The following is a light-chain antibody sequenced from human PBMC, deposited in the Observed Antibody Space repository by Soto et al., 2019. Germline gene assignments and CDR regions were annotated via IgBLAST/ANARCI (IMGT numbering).Light chain of an antibody. Sequence: DIQLTQSPSFLSASVGDRVTITYRASQDISSHLAWYQQKPGKAPKLLIYAASTLQSGVPSGFGGSGSGTEFTLTITRLQPEDFATYYCQQVKTYPLTFGGGTKVEIK. J-gene: IGKJ4*01. CDR1: QDISSH. CDR2: AAS. V-gene: IGKV1-9*01. CDR3: QQVKTYPLT.